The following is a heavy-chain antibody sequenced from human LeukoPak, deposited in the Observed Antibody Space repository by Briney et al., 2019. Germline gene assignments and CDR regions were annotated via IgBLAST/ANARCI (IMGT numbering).Heavy chain of an antibody. CDR1: GGSISSYY. CDR3: ARGSHGSGSSYNWFDP. V-gene: IGHV4-59*12. Sequence: SETLSLTCTVSGGSISSYYWSWIRQPPGKGLEWIGYIYYSGKTNYNPSLKSRLTISVDTSKNQFSLKLSSVTAADTAVYYCARGSHGSGSSYNWFDPWGQGTLVTVSS. J-gene: IGHJ5*02. D-gene: IGHD3-10*01. CDR2: IYYSGKT.